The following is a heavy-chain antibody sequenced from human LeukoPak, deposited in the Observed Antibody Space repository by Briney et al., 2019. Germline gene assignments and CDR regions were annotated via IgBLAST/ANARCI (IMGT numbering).Heavy chain of an antibody. J-gene: IGHJ4*02. Sequence: PGGSLRLSCAASGFTFSSYAMHWVRQAPGKGLEWVAVISYDGSNKYYADSVKGRFTISRDNSKNTLYLQMNSLRAEDTAVYYCAKDNSKSQWSFDYWGQGTLVTVSS. CDR3: AKDNSKSQWSFDY. CDR1: GFTFSSYA. CDR2: ISYDGSNK. V-gene: IGHV3-30*04. D-gene: IGHD4-23*01.